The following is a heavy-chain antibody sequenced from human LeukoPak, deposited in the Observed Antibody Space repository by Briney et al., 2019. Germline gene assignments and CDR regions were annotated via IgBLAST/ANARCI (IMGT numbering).Heavy chain of an antibody. Sequence: PSETLSLTCIVSGGSINSYYWSWIRQPAGKGLEWVGYIYYSGSTNYNPSLKSRVTISVDTSKNQFSLKVSSVTAADTAVYYCARGQRHYYDSRGFDYWGQGTLVTVSS. J-gene: IGHJ4*02. CDR1: GGSINSYY. D-gene: IGHD3-22*01. CDR2: IYYSGST. V-gene: IGHV4-59*01. CDR3: ARGQRHYYDSRGFDY.